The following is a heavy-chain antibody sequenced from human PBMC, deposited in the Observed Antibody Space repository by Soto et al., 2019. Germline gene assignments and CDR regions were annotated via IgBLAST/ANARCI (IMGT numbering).Heavy chain of an antibody. CDR1: GFTFSSYA. D-gene: IGHD4-4*01. Sequence: QVQLVESGGGVVQPGRSLRLSCAASGFTFSSYAMHWVRQAPGKGLEWVAVISYDGSNKYYADSVKGRFTISRDNSKNTLYLQMNSPRLEDTAGYYCARPLLRDDYNWGYFVLWGRGPLVTVSS. J-gene: IGHJ2*01. CDR3: ARPLLRDDYNWGYFVL. CDR2: ISYDGSNK. V-gene: IGHV3-30-3*01.